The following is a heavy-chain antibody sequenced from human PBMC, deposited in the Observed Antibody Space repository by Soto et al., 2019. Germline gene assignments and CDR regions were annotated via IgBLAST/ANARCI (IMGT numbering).Heavy chain of an antibody. Sequence: QVHLQESGPGLVKPSETLSLTCAVSGDSVNSSNWWNWVRQPPGKGLEWIGEIYHGGTTYYNPSPKTRVTVSLDKSKNQASLKLTSVTAADTAVYYCVRDRQHYDRTWAFDVWGQGTMVTISS. CDR1: GDSVNSSNW. J-gene: IGHJ3*01. D-gene: IGHD3-22*01. CDR2: IYHGGTT. V-gene: IGHV4-4*02. CDR3: VRDRQHYDRTWAFDV.